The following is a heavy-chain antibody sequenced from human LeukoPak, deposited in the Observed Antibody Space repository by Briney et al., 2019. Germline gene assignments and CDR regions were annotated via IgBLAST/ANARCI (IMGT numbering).Heavy chain of an antibody. D-gene: IGHD3-10*01. CDR3: ARVFHYYGSGSYPHYMDV. J-gene: IGHJ6*03. Sequence: SETLSLTCTVSGGSVSSSRYYWGWIRQPPGRGLEWIGSIYYGGSTYYNPSLKSRVTISLDTFKNHFSLKLSSVTAADTAVYYCARVFHYYGSGSYPHYMDVWGKGTTVTVSS. V-gene: IGHV4-39*07. CDR2: IYYGGST. CDR1: GGSVSSSRYY.